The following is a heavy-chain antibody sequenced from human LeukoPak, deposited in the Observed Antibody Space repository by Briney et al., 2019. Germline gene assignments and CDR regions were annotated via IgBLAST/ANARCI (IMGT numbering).Heavy chain of an antibody. CDR3: ARARDWSNWFDP. J-gene: IGHJ5*02. CDR2: ISGSGGST. CDR1: GFTFSSYA. Sequence: GGSLRLSCAASGFTFSSYAMSWVRQAPGKGLEWVSAISGSGGSTYYADSVKGRFTISRDNSKNTLYLQMNSLRAEDTAVYYCARARDWSNWFDPWGQGTLVTVSS. D-gene: IGHD1-1*01. V-gene: IGHV3-23*01.